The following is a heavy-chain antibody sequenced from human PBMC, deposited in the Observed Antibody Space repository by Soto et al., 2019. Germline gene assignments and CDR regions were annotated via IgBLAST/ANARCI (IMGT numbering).Heavy chain of an antibody. CDR1: GFAFSSCA. V-gene: IGHV3-23*01. Sequence: GESLKISCPASGFAFSSCAMSWVRQAPGKGLEWVSGVSASGDPTDYADSVKGRFTISRDNSRNTLYLQMNSLRVEDTAVYYCAKHAKYCSGGICSFPYFFDYWRQGTLVTVSS. CDR2: VSASGDPT. J-gene: IGHJ4*02. CDR3: AKHAKYCSGGICSFPYFFDY. D-gene: IGHD2-15*01.